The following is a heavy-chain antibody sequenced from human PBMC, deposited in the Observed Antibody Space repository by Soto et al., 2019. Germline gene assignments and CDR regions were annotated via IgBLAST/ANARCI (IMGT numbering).Heavy chain of an antibody. CDR1: GGSISSGGNY. J-gene: IGHJ6*02. V-gene: IGHV4-31*03. D-gene: IGHD6-13*01. CDR2: IYYSGST. Sequence: QVQLQESGPGLVKPSQTLSLTCSVSGGSISSGGNYWNWIRQHPGKGLEWIGYIYYSGSTYYNPSLKSRVTISVDTSKNQFSLKLSSVTVADTAVYYCARDPSIADFYGMDVWGQGTTVTVSS. CDR3: ARDPSIADFYGMDV.